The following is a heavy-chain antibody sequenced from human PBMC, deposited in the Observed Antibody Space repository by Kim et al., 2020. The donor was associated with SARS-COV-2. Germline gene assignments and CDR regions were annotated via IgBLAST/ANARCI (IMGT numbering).Heavy chain of an antibody. Sequence: KSQGRVTITRDTSASTAYMELSSLRSEDTAVYYCARGHYVWGSYRWDLDYWGQGTLVTVSS. V-gene: IGHV1-3*01. D-gene: IGHD3-16*02. CDR3: ARGHYVWGSYRWDLDY. J-gene: IGHJ4*02.